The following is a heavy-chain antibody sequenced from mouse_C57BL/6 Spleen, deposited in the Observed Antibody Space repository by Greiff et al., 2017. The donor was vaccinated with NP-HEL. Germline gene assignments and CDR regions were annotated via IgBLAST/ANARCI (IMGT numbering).Heavy chain of an antibody. V-gene: IGHV14-3*01. Sequence: EVQLQQSVAELVRPGASVKLSCTASGFNIKNTYMHWVKQRPEQGLEWIGRIDPANGNTKYAPKFPGKATITADTSSNTAYLQLSSLTSEDTAIYYCASYYGSSSVYFDYWGQGTTLTVSS. CDR2: IDPANGNT. D-gene: IGHD1-1*01. CDR1: GFNIKNTY. CDR3: ASYYGSSSVYFDY. J-gene: IGHJ2*01.